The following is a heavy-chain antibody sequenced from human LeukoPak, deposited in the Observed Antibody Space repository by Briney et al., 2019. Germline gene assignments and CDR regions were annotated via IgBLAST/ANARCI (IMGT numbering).Heavy chain of an antibody. V-gene: IGHV4-34*01. CDR2: INHSGST. D-gene: IGHD1-26*01. Sequence: SETLSLTCAVYGGSFSGYYWSWIRQPPGKGLEWIGEINHSGSTNYNPSLKSRVTISVDTSKNQFSLKLSSVTVADTAVYYCARDGDSGSYNFDYWGQGTLVTVSS. J-gene: IGHJ4*02. CDR1: GGSFSGYY. CDR3: ARDGDSGSYNFDY.